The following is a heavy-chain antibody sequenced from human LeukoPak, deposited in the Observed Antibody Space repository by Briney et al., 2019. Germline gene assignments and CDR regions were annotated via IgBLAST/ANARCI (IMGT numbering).Heavy chain of an antibody. CDR1: GGSISSYC. CDR2: IHYSGST. J-gene: IGHJ4*02. D-gene: IGHD6-13*01. Sequence: KASETLSLTCTASGGSISSYCWTWIRQPPGKGLDWIGYIHYSGSTNYNPSLKSRVTLTVDTSKNQFSLNLSSVTATDTAVYYCARDRDSSTWYYFDHWGQGTLVTVSS. V-gene: IGHV4-59*01. CDR3: ARDRDSSTWYYFDH.